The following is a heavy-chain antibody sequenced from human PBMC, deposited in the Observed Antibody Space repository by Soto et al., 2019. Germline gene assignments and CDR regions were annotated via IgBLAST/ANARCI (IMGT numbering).Heavy chain of an antibody. Sequence: QVQLQESGPGLVKPSETLSLTCTVSGGTISSWYWSWIRQPPGKGLEWIGYIYYSGSTNCNPSLKSRFTISVDTSKNQCSLKLSSVTAADTAVYYCARRYGSAIDYWGQGTLVTVSS. J-gene: IGHJ4*02. CDR1: GGTISSWY. CDR3: ARRYGSAIDY. V-gene: IGHV4-59*08. CDR2: IYYSGST. D-gene: IGHD1-26*01.